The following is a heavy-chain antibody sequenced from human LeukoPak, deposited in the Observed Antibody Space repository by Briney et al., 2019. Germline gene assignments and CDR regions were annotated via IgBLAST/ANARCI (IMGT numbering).Heavy chain of an antibody. J-gene: IGHJ6*02. CDR3: ARDPGGNGRNYYGMDV. CDR1: GFNFNSYW. CDR2: INTDGSSA. V-gene: IGHV3-74*01. D-gene: IGHD4-23*01. Sequence: GGSLRLSCAASGFNFNSYWMHWVRQAPGKGLVWVSRINTDGSSANYADSVKGRFTISRDNAENTLYLQMNSLRAEDTAVYYCARDPGGNGRNYYGMDVWGQGTTVTVSS.